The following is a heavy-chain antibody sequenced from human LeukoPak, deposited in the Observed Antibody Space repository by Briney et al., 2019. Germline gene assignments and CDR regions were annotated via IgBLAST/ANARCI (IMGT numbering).Heavy chain of an antibody. CDR3: ARDGDDSSDYGMDV. V-gene: IGHV3-15*01. CDR1: GFTFSNAW. J-gene: IGHJ6*02. Sequence: GGSLRLSCAASGFTFSNAWMTWVRQAPGKGLEWVGRIKSKTDGGTTDYAAPVKGRFTISRDDSKNTLYLQMNSLRAEDTAVYYCARDGDDSSDYGMDVWGQGTTVTVSS. CDR2: IKSKTDGGTT. D-gene: IGHD3-22*01.